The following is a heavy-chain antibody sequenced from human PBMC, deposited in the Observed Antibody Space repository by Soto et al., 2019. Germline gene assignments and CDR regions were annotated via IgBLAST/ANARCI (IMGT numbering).Heavy chain of an antibody. J-gene: IGHJ4*02. Sequence: QVQLVESGGGVVQPGRSMRLSCAASGFTFSSYGMHWVRQAPGKGLEWVAVISYDGSNTYVADSVKGRFGISRDNSKNTLYLQMNSLRTEDTAEYYCAKTCGGDCYSPGDYWGQGTLVTVSS. CDR3: AKTCGGDCYSPGDY. V-gene: IGHV3-30*18. CDR2: ISYDGSNT. CDR1: GFTFSSYG. D-gene: IGHD2-21*02.